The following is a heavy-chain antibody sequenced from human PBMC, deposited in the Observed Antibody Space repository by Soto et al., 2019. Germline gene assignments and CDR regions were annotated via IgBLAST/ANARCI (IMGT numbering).Heavy chain of an antibody. Sequence: SETLSLTCTVSGGSISSGVYYWSWIRHHPGKGLEWIGYIYYSGSTYYNPSLKSRVTISVDTSKNQFSLKLSSVTAADTAVYYCARDLPIDDFWSGYGYYGMDVWGQGTTVTVSS. D-gene: IGHD3-3*01. J-gene: IGHJ6*02. CDR1: GGSISSGVYY. V-gene: IGHV4-31*03. CDR2: IYYSGST. CDR3: ARDLPIDDFWSGYGYYGMDV.